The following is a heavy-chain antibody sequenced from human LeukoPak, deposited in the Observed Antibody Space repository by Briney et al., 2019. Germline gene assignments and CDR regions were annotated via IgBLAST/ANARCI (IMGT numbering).Heavy chain of an antibody. D-gene: IGHD3-10*01. CDR3: ARGWNYYGSGSHTFDY. V-gene: IGHV1-8*01. Sequence: GASVKVSCKASGYTFTSYDINWVRQATGQGLEWMGWMNPNSGNTGYAQKFQGRVTMTRNTSISTAYMELSSLRSEDTAVYYCARGWNYYGSGSHTFDYWGQGTLVTVSS. CDR2: MNPNSGNT. CDR1: GYTFTSYD. J-gene: IGHJ4*02.